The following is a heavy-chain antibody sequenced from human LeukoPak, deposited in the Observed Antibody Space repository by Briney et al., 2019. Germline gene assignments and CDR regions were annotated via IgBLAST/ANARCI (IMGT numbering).Heavy chain of an antibody. D-gene: IGHD3-10*01. CDR2: INHSGST. J-gene: IGHJ4*02. CDR1: GGSFSGYY. Sequence: PSETLSLTCAVYGGSFSGYYWSWIRQPPGKGLEWIGEINHSGSTNYNPSPKSRVTISVDTSKNQFSLKLSSVTAADTAVYYCARLTYYYGSGSYYNFDYWGQGTLVTVSS. V-gene: IGHV4-34*01. CDR3: ARLTYYYGSGSYYNFDY.